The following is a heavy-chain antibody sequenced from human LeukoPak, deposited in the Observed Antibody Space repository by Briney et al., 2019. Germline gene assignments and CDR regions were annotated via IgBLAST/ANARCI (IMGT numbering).Heavy chain of an antibody. CDR2: IYYSGST. CDR3: ARSIAAAGFDP. Sequence: SETLSLTCTVSGGSISSGDYYWSWIRQPPGTGLEWIGYIYYSGSTYYNPSLKSRVTISVDTSKNQFSLKLSSVTAADTAVYYCARSIAAAGFDPWGQGTLVTVSS. J-gene: IGHJ5*02. D-gene: IGHD6-13*01. CDR1: GGSISSGDYY. V-gene: IGHV4-30-4*01.